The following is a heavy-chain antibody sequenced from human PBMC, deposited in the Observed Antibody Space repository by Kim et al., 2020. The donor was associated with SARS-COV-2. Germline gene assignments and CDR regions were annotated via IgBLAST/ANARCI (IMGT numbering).Heavy chain of an antibody. J-gene: IGHJ4*02. V-gene: IGHV4-59*01. D-gene: IGHD3-16*01. Sequence: NYNPALKRRVTISVDTSKNQFSLKLSSVNAADTAVYYWARARGECYFDYWGQGTLVTVSS. CDR3: ARARGECYFDY.